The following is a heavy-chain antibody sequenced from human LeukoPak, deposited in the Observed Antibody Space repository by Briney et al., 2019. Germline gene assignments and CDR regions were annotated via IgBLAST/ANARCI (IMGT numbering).Heavy chain of an antibody. CDR1: GFTFSSYW. CDR2: IRSDGSSP. D-gene: IGHD3-10*01. J-gene: IGHJ4*02. V-gene: IGHV3-74*01. Sequence: PGGSLRLSCGASGFTFSSYWMHWVRQAPGKGLVWVSRIRSDGSSPSYVDSVKGRFTISRDNAKNTLSLQMNSLRAEDTAVYYCARETFGADDFWGQGTLVTVSS. CDR3: ARETFGADDF.